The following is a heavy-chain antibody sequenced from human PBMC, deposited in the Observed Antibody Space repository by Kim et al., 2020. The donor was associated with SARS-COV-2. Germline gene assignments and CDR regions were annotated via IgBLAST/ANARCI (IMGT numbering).Heavy chain of an antibody. D-gene: IGHD3-22*01. CDR3: AREISSGRIDY. Sequence: GGSLRLSCAASGFTVSSNYMSWVRQAPGKGLEWVSVIYPGGSTYYADSVKGRFTISRDNSKNTLFLQMNSLRAEDTAVYSCAREISSGRIDYWGQGTLVTVSS. J-gene: IGHJ4*02. CDR2: IYPGGST. V-gene: IGHV3-53*01. CDR1: GFTVSSNY.